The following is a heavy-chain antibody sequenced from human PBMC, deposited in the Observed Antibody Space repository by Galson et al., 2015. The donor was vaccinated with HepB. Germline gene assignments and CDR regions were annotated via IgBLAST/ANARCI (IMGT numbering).Heavy chain of an antibody. CDR1: GFTVSSNY. CDR2: IYSGGST. Sequence: SLRLSCAASGFTVSSNYMSWVRQAPGKGLGWVSVIYSGGSTYYADSVKGRFTISRDNSKSTLYLQMNSLRAEDTAVYYCARAILSLRIAVAGPVYGMDVWGQGTTVTVSS. D-gene: IGHD6-19*01. J-gene: IGHJ6*02. V-gene: IGHV3-66*01. CDR3: ARAILSLRIAVAGPVYGMDV.